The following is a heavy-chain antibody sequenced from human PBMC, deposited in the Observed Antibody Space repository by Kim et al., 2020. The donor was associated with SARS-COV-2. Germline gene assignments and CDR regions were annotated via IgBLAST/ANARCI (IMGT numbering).Heavy chain of an antibody. CDR2: INHSGST. Sequence: SETLSLTCAVYGGSFSGYYWSWIRQPPGKGLEWIGEINHSGSTNYNPSLKSRVTISVDTSKNQFSLKLSSVTAADTAVYYCARAQLLWFGELNIGWFDPWGQGTLVTVSS. CDR1: GGSFSGYY. V-gene: IGHV4-34*01. J-gene: IGHJ5*02. D-gene: IGHD3-10*01. CDR3: ARAQLLWFGELNIGWFDP.